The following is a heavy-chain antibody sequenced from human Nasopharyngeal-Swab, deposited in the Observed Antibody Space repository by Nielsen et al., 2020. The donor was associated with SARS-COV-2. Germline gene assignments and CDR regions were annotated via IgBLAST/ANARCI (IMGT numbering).Heavy chain of an antibody. Sequence: GESLKISCAASGFTFSSYSMNWVRQAPGKGLEWVSYISSSSSTIYYADSVKGRFTISRDNAKNSLYLQMNSLRAEDTAVYYCARDLQAVAGTPYYYYYGMDVWGQGTTVTVSS. D-gene: IGHD6-19*01. J-gene: IGHJ6*02. V-gene: IGHV3-48*04. CDR3: ARDLQAVAGTPYYYYYGMDV. CDR2: ISSSSSTI. CDR1: GFTFSSYS.